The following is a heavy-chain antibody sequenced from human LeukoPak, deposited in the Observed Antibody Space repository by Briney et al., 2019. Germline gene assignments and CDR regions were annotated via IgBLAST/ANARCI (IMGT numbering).Heavy chain of an antibody. CDR1: GFTFISYS. D-gene: IGHD4-17*01. J-gene: IGHJ4*02. Sequence: GGSLRLSCAASGFTFISYSMNWVRQAPGKGLEWVSSISYTSSYIYYADSVKGRFTISRDNAKNSLFLQMNSLRAEDTAVYYCAREGLYGDYAGHWGQGTLVTVSS. CDR2: ISYTSSYI. V-gene: IGHV3-21*01. CDR3: AREGLYGDYAGH.